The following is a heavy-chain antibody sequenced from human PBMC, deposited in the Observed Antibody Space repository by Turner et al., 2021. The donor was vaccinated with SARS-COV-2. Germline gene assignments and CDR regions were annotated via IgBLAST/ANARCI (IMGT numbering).Heavy chain of an antibody. V-gene: IGHV4-34*01. CDR2: INHRGST. CDR3: ARVVMIASTPANFDS. D-gene: IGHD2-15*01. J-gene: IGHJ4*02. Sequence: QVHLQPSGAGLLKPSETLSLTCAVSAGSFSAYYWSWIRQPPGKGLQWIGEINHRGSTSYNPSLKSRVTISVDTSKSQFSLKLNSVTAADTAVYYCARVVMIASTPANFDSWGQGTLVTVSS. CDR1: AGSFSAYY.